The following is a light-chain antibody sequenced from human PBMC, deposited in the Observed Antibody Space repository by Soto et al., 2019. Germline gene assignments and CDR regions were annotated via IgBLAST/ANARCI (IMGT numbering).Light chain of an antibody. J-gene: IGKJ1*01. Sequence: EIVMTQSPATLSVSPGERGTLSCRASQSVSSNLAWYQQKPGQAPRLFIYGASTRATGIPARFSGSGSGTEFTLTISSLQSEDFAVYYCQQYNNWPSWTFGQGTKVEIK. CDR1: QSVSSN. CDR3: QQYNNWPSWT. V-gene: IGKV3-15*01. CDR2: GAS.